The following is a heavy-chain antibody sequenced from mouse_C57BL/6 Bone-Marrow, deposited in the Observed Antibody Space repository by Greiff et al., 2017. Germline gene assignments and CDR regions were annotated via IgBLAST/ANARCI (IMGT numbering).Heavy chain of an antibody. V-gene: IGHV14-4*01. CDR1: GFNIKDDY. J-gene: IGHJ2*01. D-gene: IGHD2-3*01. Sequence: EVQLQQSGAELVRPGASVKLSCTASGFNIKDDYMHWVKQRPEQGLEWIGWIDPENGDTEYASKFQGKATITADTSSNTAYLQLSSLTSEDTAVYYCTTLYDGYLYYFDYWGQGTTLTVSS. CDR2: IDPENGDT. CDR3: TTLYDGYLYYFDY.